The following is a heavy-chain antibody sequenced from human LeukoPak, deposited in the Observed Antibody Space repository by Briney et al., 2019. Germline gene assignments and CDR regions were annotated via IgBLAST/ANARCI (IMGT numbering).Heavy chain of an antibody. Sequence: GGSLRLSCAASGFTFSSYSMNWVRQAPGKGLEWVSSISSSSYIYYADSVKGRFTISRDNAKNSLYLQMNSLRAEDAAVYYCARGEYQLLCFDYWGQGTLVTVSS. CDR2: ISSSSYI. D-gene: IGHD2-2*01. V-gene: IGHV3-21*01. J-gene: IGHJ4*02. CDR3: ARGEYQLLCFDY. CDR1: GFTFSSYS.